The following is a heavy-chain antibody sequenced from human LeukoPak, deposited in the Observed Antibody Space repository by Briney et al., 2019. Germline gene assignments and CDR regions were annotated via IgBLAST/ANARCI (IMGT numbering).Heavy chain of an antibody. V-gene: IGHV5-51*01. CDR1: GSSFTSYW. Sequence: GASLKISYEGSGSSFTSYWIGWVRPMPGKGLEWMGIIYPGDSDTRYSPSFQGQVTISADKSISTAYLQWSSLKASDTAMYYCARLGYGSGSYPDYWGQGTLVTVSS. CDR3: ARLGYGSGSYPDY. D-gene: IGHD3-10*01. CDR2: IYPGDSDT. J-gene: IGHJ4*02.